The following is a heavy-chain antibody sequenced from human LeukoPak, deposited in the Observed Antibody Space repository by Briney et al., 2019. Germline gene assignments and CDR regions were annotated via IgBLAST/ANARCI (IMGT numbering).Heavy chain of an antibody. Sequence: GGSLRLSCAASGFTFSSYAMHWVRQAPGKGLEWVAVISYDGSNKYYADSVKGRFTISRDNAKNSLYLQMNSLRAEDTAVYYCARDHNDYVWGSYRYTRFDPWGQGTLVTVSS. CDR2: ISYDGSNK. CDR1: GFTFSSYA. V-gene: IGHV3-30-3*01. D-gene: IGHD3-16*02. CDR3: ARDHNDYVWGSYRYTRFDP. J-gene: IGHJ5*02.